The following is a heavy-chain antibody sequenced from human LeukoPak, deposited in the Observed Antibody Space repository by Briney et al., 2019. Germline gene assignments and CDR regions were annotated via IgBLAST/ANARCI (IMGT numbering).Heavy chain of an antibody. J-gene: IGHJ6*02. Sequence: ASVKVSCKASGYTFTSYYMHWVRQAPGQGLEWMGIINPSGGSTSYAQKFQGRVTMTRDTSTSTVYMELSSLRSEDTAVYYCARESVGVVVVVATTHHYYGMDVWGQGTTVTVSS. CDR2: INPSGGST. V-gene: IGHV1-46*01. D-gene: IGHD2-15*01. CDR1: GYTFTSYY. CDR3: ARESVGVVVVVATTHHYYGMDV.